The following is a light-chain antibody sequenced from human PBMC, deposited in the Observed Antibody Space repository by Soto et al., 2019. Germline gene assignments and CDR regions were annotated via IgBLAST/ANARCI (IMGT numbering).Light chain of an antibody. V-gene: IGKV3-15*01. J-gene: IGKJ1*01. CDR1: QSVSSRY. CDR2: GVS. CDR3: QQYNKWPRT. Sequence: TQSPATLSLSAGERATLSCRASQSVSSRYLDWYQQKPGQAPRLLIYGVSSRATGIPARFSGGGSGTEFTLTMSSLQSEDFAVYYCQQYNKWPRTFGQGTKVDIK.